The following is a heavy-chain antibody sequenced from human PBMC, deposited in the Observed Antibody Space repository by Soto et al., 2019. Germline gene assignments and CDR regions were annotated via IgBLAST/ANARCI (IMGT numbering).Heavy chain of an antibody. CDR2: MNPNSGNT. Sequence: QVQLVQSGAEVKKPGASVKVSCKASGYTFTSYDINWVRQATGQGLEWMGWMNPNSGNTGYAQKFQGRVTMTRNTSISTAYMELSSLRSEGTAVYYCARAPRLGYCSGGSCYSPYYYMDVWGKGTTVTVSS. J-gene: IGHJ6*03. V-gene: IGHV1-8*01. CDR3: ARAPRLGYCSGGSCYSPYYYMDV. CDR1: GYTFTSYD. D-gene: IGHD2-15*01.